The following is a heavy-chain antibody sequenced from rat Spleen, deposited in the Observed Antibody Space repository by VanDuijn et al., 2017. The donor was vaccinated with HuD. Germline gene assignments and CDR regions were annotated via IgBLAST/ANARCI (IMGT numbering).Heavy chain of an antibody. CDR2: VSPTGGST. CDR1: GFTFSNYG. Sequence: EVQLVESGGGLVQPGRSLKLSCAASGFTFSNYGMHWIRQAPTKGLEWVASVSPTGGSTYYRDSVKGRFTFSRDNAKSTLYLQMYSLRSEDTATYYCTAHGNRISRFAYWGQGTLVTVSS. V-gene: IGHV5-19*01. CDR3: TAHGNRISRFAY. D-gene: IGHD2-7*01. J-gene: IGHJ3*01.